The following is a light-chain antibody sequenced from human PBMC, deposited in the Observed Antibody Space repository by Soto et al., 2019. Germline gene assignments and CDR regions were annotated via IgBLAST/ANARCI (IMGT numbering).Light chain of an antibody. J-gene: IGLJ2*01. CDR2: EVS. CDR1: SSDVGGYKY. Sequence: QSALTQPASVSGSPGQSITISCTGTSSDVGGYKYVSWYQQHPDKAPKLIIFEVSNRPSGVSGRFSGSKSGITASLSISGLQPEDEADYYCTSYSSSSPVLFGGGTKVTVL. CDR3: TSYSSSSPVL. V-gene: IGLV2-14*01.